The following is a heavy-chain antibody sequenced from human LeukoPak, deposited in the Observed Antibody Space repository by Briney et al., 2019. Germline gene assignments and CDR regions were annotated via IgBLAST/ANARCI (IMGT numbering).Heavy chain of an antibody. D-gene: IGHD5-12*01. CDR3: ARGPSGYHNT. CDR1: GFTFSNYW. Sequence: HPGGSLRLSCAASGFTFSNYWMTWVRQAPGKGLEWVANIKHDGSEDYYLDSVKGRFTISRDNSKNTLYLQMNSLRAEDTAVYYCARGPSGYHNTGGQGTLVTVSS. J-gene: IGHJ4*02. V-gene: IGHV3-7*01. CDR2: IKHDGSED.